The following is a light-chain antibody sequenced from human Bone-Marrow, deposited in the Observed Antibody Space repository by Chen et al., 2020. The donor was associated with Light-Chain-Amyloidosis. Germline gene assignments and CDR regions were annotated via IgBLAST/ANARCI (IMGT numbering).Light chain of an antibody. CDR1: NSNIDGTP. CDR2: SDA. Sequence: QSVLTQPPSASGTPGQRISISCSGSNSNIDGTPVNWYQQFPGTAPKLLLYSDAQRPSGVPDRFSGSKSGTSASLAISGLQSDDEADYYCAAWDDSMNSYVFGAGTQVTVL. V-gene: IGLV1-44*01. CDR3: AAWDDSMNSYV. J-gene: IGLJ1*01.